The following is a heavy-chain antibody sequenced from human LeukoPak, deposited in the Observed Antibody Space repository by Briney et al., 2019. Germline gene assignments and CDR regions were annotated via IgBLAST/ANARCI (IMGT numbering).Heavy chain of an antibody. Sequence: SVKVSCKASGGTFSSYAISWVRQAPGQGLEWMGRIIPILGIANYAQKFQGRVTITADKSTSTAYMELSSLRSEDTAVYYCARTRGSGYYFDYWGQETLVTVSS. CDR2: IIPILGIA. D-gene: IGHD3-22*01. CDR1: GGTFSSYA. J-gene: IGHJ4*02. V-gene: IGHV1-69*04. CDR3: ARTRGSGYYFDY.